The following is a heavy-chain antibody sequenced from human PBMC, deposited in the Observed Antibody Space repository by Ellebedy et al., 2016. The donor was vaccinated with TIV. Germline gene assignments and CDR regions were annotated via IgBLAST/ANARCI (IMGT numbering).Heavy chain of an antibody. D-gene: IGHD2-2*01. V-gene: IGHV4-31*01. J-gene: IGHJ4*02. Sequence: WIWYIYYSGSTYYYPSLKSLFTISVDTSKNQFSLKLSYVTAADTAVYYCARLYCSSTSCLFDYWGQGTLVTVSS. CDR3: ARLYCSSTSCLFDY. CDR2: IYYSGST.